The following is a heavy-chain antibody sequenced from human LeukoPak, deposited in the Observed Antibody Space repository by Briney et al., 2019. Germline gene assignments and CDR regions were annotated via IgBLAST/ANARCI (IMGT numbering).Heavy chain of an antibody. V-gene: IGHV3-30*02. J-gene: IGHJ6*03. CDR2: IRYDGSNK. CDR3: AKDARGDYYYYVDV. Sequence: GGSLRLSCAASGFTFSSYGMHWVRQAPGKGLEWVAFIRYDGSNKYFADSVKGRFTISRDNSKNTLYLQMNSLRAEDTAVYYCAKDARGDYYYYVDVWGKGTTVTVSS. D-gene: IGHD3-10*01. CDR1: GFTFSSYG.